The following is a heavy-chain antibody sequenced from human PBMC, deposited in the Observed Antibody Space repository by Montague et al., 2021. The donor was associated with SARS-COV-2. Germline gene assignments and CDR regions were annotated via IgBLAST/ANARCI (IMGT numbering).Heavy chain of an antibody. D-gene: IGHD1-26*01. CDR2: ISYDGSNK. CDR3: AREGIVEATGFDY. Sequence: SLRLSCAASGFTFSSYAMHWVRQAPGKGLEWVAVISYDGSNKYYADSVKGRFTISRDNSKNTLYLQMNSLRAEDTAVYYCAREGIVEATGFDYWGQGTLVTVSS. V-gene: IGHV3-30*04. J-gene: IGHJ4*02. CDR1: GFTFSSYA.